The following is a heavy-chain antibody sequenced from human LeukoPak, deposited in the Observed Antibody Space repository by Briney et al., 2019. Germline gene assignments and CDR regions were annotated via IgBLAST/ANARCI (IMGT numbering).Heavy chain of an antibody. CDR1: GFTFSSYS. Sequence: GGSLRLSCAASGFTFSSYSMNWVRQAPGKGLEWVSYIRSSSSTIYYADSVKGRFTISRDNAKNSLYLQMNSLRAEDTAVYYCARGWLDGEWGQGTLVTVSS. J-gene: IGHJ4*02. D-gene: IGHD3-10*01. V-gene: IGHV3-48*01. CDR3: ARGWLDGE. CDR2: IRSSSSTI.